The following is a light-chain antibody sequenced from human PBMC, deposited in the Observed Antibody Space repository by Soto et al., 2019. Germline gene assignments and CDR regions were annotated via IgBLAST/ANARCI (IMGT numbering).Light chain of an antibody. Sequence: SVLTQAPSASGTPGQRVTLSCSGSSSNIGANTVNWYLQLPGTAPKLLIYGINQRPSGVPDRFSGSKSGTSASLAISGLQSEDEADYYCAAWDDSLDGVVFGGGTKLTVL. CDR2: GIN. CDR1: SSNIGANT. J-gene: IGLJ2*01. V-gene: IGLV1-44*01. CDR3: AAWDDSLDGVV.